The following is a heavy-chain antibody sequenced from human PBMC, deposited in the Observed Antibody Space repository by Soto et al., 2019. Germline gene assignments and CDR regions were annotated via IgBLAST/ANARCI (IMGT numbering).Heavy chain of an antibody. CDR3: AKGDSITWRITDQ. J-gene: IGHJ4*02. Sequence: QVQLVESGGGVVQPGRSLRLSCGASGFTFSTFGMHWVRQAPGKGLEWVAVISNDGSNEYYGDSVKGRFTIFRDNSKNTLYLQMNSLRAEDTAVYYCAKGDSITWRITDQWGQGTLVTVSS. CDR2: ISNDGSNE. D-gene: IGHD3-22*01. V-gene: IGHV3-30*18. CDR1: GFTFSTFG.